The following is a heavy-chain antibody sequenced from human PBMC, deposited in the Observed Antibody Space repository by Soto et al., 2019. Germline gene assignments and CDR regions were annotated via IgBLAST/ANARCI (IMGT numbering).Heavy chain of an antibody. CDR1: GDTFTEYY. CDR3: ARGGHVVVVTAALDY. V-gene: IGHV1-46*01. Sequence: QVQLMQSGAEVKKPGASVKVSCKASGDTFTEYYIHWVRQAPGQGLEWMGTVNPSGGHTTYAQHFLGRVTMTRDTSPSTLYTELTSLTSEATAVYYCARGGHVVVVTAALDYWGQGTLVTVSS. J-gene: IGHJ4*02. CDR2: VNPSGGHT. D-gene: IGHD2-21*02.